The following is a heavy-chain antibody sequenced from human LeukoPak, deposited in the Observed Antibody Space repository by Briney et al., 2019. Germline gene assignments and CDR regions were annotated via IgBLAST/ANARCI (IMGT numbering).Heavy chain of an antibody. V-gene: IGHV4-59*01. Sequence: SETLSLTCTVSSGSISSYYWSWIRQPPGKGLEWIGYIYYSGSTNYNPSLKSRVTISVDTSKNQFSLKLSSVTAADTAVYYCARSSGSYLSFDYWGQGTLVTVSS. CDR3: ARSSGSYLSFDY. J-gene: IGHJ4*02. D-gene: IGHD1-26*01. CDR1: SGSISSYY. CDR2: IYYSGST.